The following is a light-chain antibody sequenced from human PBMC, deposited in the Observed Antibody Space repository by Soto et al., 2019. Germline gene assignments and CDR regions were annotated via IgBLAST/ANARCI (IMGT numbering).Light chain of an antibody. J-gene: IGLJ1*01. V-gene: IGLV2-14*01. CDR1: SSDVGGYNF. CDR3: TSHAGTINFPYI. Sequence: QSALTQPASVSGSPGQSITISCTGTSSDVGGYNFVSWFQHHPGKAPKVMIYEVSNRPSGVSNRFSGSKSGNTASLTISGLQAEDEADYYCTSHAGTINFPYIFGTGTKVTVL. CDR2: EVS.